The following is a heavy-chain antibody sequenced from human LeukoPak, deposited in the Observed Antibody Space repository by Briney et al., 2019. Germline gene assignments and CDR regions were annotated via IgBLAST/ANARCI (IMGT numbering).Heavy chain of an antibody. D-gene: IGHD3-9*01. CDR1: GYTFTSYG. CDR3: ARERVDDILTGSYYFDY. CDR2: ISAYNGNT. J-gene: IGHJ4*02. Sequence: ASVKVSCKASGYTFTSYGISWVRQAPGQGLEWMGWISAYNGNTNYAQKLQGRVTMTTDTSTSTAYMELRSLRSDDTAVYYCARERVDDILTGSYYFDYWGQGTLVTVSS. V-gene: IGHV1-18*01.